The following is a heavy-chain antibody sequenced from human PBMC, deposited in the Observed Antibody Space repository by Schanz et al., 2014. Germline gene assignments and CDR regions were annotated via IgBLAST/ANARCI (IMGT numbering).Heavy chain of an antibody. Sequence: EVQLVESGGGLVQPGGSLRLSCTASGFTFSSYSMNWVRQAPGKGLEWVSYVSRSTPDIYYADSVKGRFTMSRDNAKRSLFLQMNRLRVEDTAVYFCVSQTGNPNSWGQGTLVTVSS. CDR2: VSRSTPDI. CDR3: VSQTGNPNS. CDR1: GFTFSSYS. V-gene: IGHV3-48*04. J-gene: IGHJ4*02.